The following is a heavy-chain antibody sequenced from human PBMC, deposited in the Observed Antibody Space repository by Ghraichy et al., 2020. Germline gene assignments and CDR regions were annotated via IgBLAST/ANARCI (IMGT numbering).Heavy chain of an antibody. D-gene: IGHD6-19*01. V-gene: IGHV3-30*04. CDR3: ARVLAETSTGWSDYYYYYGMDV. CDR1: GFTFSDYA. J-gene: IGHJ6*02. Sequence: GGSLRLSCAASGFTFSDYAMHWVRQAPGKGLEWVAIISYDGSNKYYADSVKGRFTISRDNSKNTLYLQMNSLRAEDTAVYYCARVLAETSTGWSDYYYYYGMDVWDQGTTVTVSS. CDR2: ISYDGSNK.